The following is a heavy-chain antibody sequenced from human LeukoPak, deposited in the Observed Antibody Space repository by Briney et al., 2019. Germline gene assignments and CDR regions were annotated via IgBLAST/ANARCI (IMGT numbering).Heavy chain of an antibody. D-gene: IGHD2-2*01. CDR3: AGQYAL. CDR2: IYTSGST. Sequence: PSETLSLTCTVSGGSISSGSYYWNWIRQPAGKGLEWIGLIYTSGSTKYNPSLQSRVTISVDTSKNQFSLSLSSVTAADTAVYYCAGQYALWGQGTLVTVSS. J-gene: IGHJ4*02. CDR1: GGSISSGSYY. V-gene: IGHV4-61*02.